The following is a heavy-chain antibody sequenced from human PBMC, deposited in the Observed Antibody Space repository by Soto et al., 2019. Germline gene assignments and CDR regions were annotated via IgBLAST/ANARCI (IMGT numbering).Heavy chain of an antibody. Sequence: PGGSLRLSCAASGFTVSSNYMSWVRQAPGKGLEWVSVIYSGGSTYYADSVKGRFTISRDNSKNTLYLQMNSLRAEDTAVYYCARAVDSSSWPNWFDPWGQGTLVTVSS. V-gene: IGHV3-66*01. J-gene: IGHJ5*02. CDR3: ARAVDSSSWPNWFDP. CDR1: GFTVSSNY. D-gene: IGHD6-13*01. CDR2: IYSGGST.